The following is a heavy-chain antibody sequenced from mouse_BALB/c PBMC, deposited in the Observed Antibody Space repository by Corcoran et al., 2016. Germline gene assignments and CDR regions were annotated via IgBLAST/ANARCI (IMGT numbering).Heavy chain of an antibody. CDR3: AIEPSAMDY. V-gene: IGHV9-3-1*01. J-gene: IGHJ4*01. CDR2: INTYTGEP. Sequence: QIQLVQSGPELKKPGETVKISCKASGYTFTNYGMNWVKQAPGKGLQWMGWINTYTGEPTYADDFKGRFAFSLETSTTTAYLQINNLKNEDTATYFCAIEPSAMDYWGQGTSVAVSS. CDR1: GYTFTNYG.